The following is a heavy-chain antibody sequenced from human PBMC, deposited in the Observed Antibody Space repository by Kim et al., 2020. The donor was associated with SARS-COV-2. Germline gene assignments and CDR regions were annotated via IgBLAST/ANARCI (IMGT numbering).Heavy chain of an antibody. CDR3: AKEPGYCSGGSCYPHGY. V-gene: IGHV3-23*01. D-gene: IGHD2-15*01. Sequence: VKGRLTISRDNSKNTLYLQMNSLRAEDTAVYYCAKEPGYCSGGSCYPHGYWGQGTLVTVSS. J-gene: IGHJ4*02.